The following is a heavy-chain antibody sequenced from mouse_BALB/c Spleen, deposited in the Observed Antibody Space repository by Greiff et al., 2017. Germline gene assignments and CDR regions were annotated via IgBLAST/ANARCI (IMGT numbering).Heavy chain of an antibody. CDR2: ILPGSGST. V-gene: IGHV1-9*01. Sequence: QVQLQQSGAELMKPGASVKISCKATGYTFSSYWIEWVKQRPGHGLEWIGEILPGSGSTNYNGKFKGKATLTADKSSSTAYMQLSSLTSEDSAVYFCARLLDYYYAMDYWGQGTSVTVSS. D-gene: IGHD2-4*01. J-gene: IGHJ4*01. CDR1: GYTFSSYW. CDR3: ARLLDYYYAMDY.